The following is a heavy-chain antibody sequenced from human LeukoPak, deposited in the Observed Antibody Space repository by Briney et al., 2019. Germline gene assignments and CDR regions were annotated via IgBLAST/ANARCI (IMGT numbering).Heavy chain of an antibody. CDR3: AGPMIVVNDAFDA. Sequence: GASVKVSCKASRYTFTTYDINWVRQAPGQGLEWMGWMNPNSGKTDYAQKFQGRITMTRNTSINTAYMDLSSLRSEDTAVYYCAGPMIVVNDAFDAWGQGTMVTVSS. J-gene: IGHJ3*01. CDR1: RYTFTTYD. CDR2: MNPNSGKT. D-gene: IGHD3-22*01. V-gene: IGHV1-8*01.